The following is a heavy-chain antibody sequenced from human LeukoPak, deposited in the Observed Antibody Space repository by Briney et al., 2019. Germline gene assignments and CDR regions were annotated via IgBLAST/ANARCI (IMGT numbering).Heavy chain of an antibody. CDR1: GGSFSSGIYS. J-gene: IGHJ4*02. Sequence: PSETRSLTCAVSGGSFSSGIYSWNWIRQPPGKGLEWMGYIYHSGSTYYNPSLKSRVTILVDRSKNQFSLKLSSVTAADTAVYYCARDNGDYPYYFYFWGQGTLVTVSS. D-gene: IGHD4-17*01. CDR2: IYHSGST. CDR3: ARDNGDYPYYFYF. V-gene: IGHV4-30-2*01.